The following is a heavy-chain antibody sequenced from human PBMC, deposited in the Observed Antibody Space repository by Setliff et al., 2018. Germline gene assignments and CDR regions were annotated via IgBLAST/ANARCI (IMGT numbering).Heavy chain of an antibody. CDR1: GFNFMNYG. CDR2: IRSKAYGETT. D-gene: IGHD2-2*01. V-gene: IGHV3-49*04. CDR3: TTYCDSTTCALDY. J-gene: IGHJ4*02. Sequence: GGSLRLSCAASGFNFMNYGMNWVRQAPGEGLEWVGYIRSKAYGETTEYAASVEDRFTISRDDPKNTAYLQMNSLKTDDTGVYYCTTYCDSTTCALDYWGQGILVTVSS.